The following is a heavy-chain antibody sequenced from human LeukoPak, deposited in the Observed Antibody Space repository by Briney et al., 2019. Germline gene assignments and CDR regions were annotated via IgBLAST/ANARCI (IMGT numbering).Heavy chain of an antibody. J-gene: IGHJ3*02. CDR2: MNPNSGNT. CDR1: GYTFTSYD. D-gene: IGHD3-3*01. CDR3: ARDKPGVVIVNDAFDI. V-gene: IGHV1-18*01. Sequence: ASVKVSCKASGYTFTSYDINWVRQATGQGLEWMGWMNPNSGNTNYAQKLQGRVTMTTDTSTSTAYMELRSLRSDDTAVYYCARDKPGVVIVNDAFDIWGQGTMVTVSS.